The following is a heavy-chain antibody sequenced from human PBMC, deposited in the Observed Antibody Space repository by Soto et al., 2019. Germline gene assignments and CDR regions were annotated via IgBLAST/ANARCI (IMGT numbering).Heavy chain of an antibody. CDR1: GFTFSSYA. D-gene: IGHD3-22*01. V-gene: IGHV3-23*01. J-gene: IGHJ3*02. Sequence: PGGSLRLSCAASGFTFSSYAMSWVRQAPGKGLEWVSAISGSGGSTYYADSVKGRFTISRDNSKNTLYLQMNSLRAEDTAVYYCAKVYYDSSGYFNRGARSNAFDIWGQGTMVTVSS. CDR3: AKVYYDSSGYFNRGARSNAFDI. CDR2: ISGSGGST.